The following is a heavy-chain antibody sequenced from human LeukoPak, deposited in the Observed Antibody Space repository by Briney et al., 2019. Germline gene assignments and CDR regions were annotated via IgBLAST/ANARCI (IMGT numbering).Heavy chain of an antibody. J-gene: IGHJ5*02. D-gene: IGHD3-3*01. CDR3: ASSSYGDFWSGYYPGNWFDP. CDR1: GGSISSSNW. V-gene: IGHV4-4*02. Sequence: SETLSLTCAASGGSISSSNWWSWVRQPPGKGLEWIGEIYHSGSTNYNPSLKSRVTISVDKSKNQFSLKLSSVTAADTAVYYCASSSYGDFWSGYYPGNWFDPWGQGTLVTVSS. CDR2: IYHSGST.